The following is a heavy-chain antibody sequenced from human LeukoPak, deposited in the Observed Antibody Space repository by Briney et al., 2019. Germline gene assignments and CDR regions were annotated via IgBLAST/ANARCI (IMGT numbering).Heavy chain of an antibody. CDR2: ISYDGSNK. V-gene: IGHV3-30*04. CDR3: AKEGSSSWPYYFDY. Sequence: GGSLRLSCAACGFTFSSYAMHWVRQAPGKGLEWVAVISYDGSNKYYADSVKGRFTISRDNSKNTLYLQMNSLRAEDTAVYYCAKEGSSSWPYYFDYWGQGTLVTVSS. J-gene: IGHJ4*02. D-gene: IGHD6-13*01. CDR1: GFTFSSYA.